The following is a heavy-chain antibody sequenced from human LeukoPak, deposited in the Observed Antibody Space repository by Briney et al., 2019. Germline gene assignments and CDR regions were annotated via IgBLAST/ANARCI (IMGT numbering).Heavy chain of an antibody. D-gene: IGHD5-12*01. V-gene: IGHV3-30*18. Sequence: LRLSCAASEFSFSNYGMHWGRHAPGKGLGWVAVISYDGTNKSYADSVKGRFTISRDNSNNTLYLQMNSLRAEDTAVYYCAKGYSGPHYWGQGTLVTVSS. CDR2: ISYDGTNK. CDR1: EFSFSNYG. CDR3: AKGYSGPHY. J-gene: IGHJ4*02.